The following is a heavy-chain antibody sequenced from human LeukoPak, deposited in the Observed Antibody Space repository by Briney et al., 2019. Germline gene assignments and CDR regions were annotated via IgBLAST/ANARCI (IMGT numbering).Heavy chain of an antibody. CDR2: INHSGST. J-gene: IGHJ6*02. CDR3: ARGGGGAVAGSLSTGFYYYYGRDV. D-gene: IGHD6-19*01. Sequence: SETLSLTCAVYGGSFSGYYWSWIRQPPGKGLEWIGEINHSGSTNYNPSLKSRVTISVDTSKNQFSLKLSSVTAADTAAYYCARGGGGAVAGSLSTGFYYYYGRDVWGQGTTVTVSS. V-gene: IGHV4-34*01. CDR1: GGSFSGYY.